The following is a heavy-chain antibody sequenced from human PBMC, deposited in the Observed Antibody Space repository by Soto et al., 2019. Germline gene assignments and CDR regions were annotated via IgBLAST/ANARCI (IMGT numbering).Heavy chain of an antibody. D-gene: IGHD3-9*01. Sequence: GSLRLSCAASGFTFSSYAMPWVRPAPGKGLEWGAVISYDGSNKYYADSVKGRFTISRDNSKNTLYLQMNSLRAEDTAVYYCARDVSAVFDWLFDYWGQGTLVTVSS. CDR1: GFTFSSYA. CDR2: ISYDGSNK. J-gene: IGHJ4*02. V-gene: IGHV3-30*04. CDR3: ARDVSAVFDWLFDY.